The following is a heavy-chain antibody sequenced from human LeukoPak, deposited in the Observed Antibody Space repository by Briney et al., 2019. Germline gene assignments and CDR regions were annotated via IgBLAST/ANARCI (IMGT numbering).Heavy chain of an antibody. J-gene: IGHJ5*02. CDR2: ISGSGGST. V-gene: IGHV3-23*01. CDR3: AKRWDYDLWSGYPPRDWFDP. D-gene: IGHD3-3*01. CDR1: GFTFSSYA. Sequence: PGGSLRLSCAASGFTFSSYAMSWVRQAPGKGLEWVSAISGSGGSTYYADSVKGRFTISRDNSKNTLYLQMNSLRAEDTAVYYCAKRWDYDLWSGYPPRDWFDPWGQGTLVTVSS.